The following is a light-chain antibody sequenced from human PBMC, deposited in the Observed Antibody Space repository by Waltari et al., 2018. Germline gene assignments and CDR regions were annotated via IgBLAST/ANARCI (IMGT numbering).Light chain of an antibody. Sequence: IVMTQSPATLSVSPGERATLSCRASQSVSSNVAWYQQKPGQTPRLLIYEASTRPTGIPARFSGSGSETEFTLSISNLQSEDFAVYYCQQYNTWPPITFGQGTRLEIK. CDR2: EAS. CDR3: QQYNTWPPIT. CDR1: QSVSSN. V-gene: IGKV3-15*01. J-gene: IGKJ5*01.